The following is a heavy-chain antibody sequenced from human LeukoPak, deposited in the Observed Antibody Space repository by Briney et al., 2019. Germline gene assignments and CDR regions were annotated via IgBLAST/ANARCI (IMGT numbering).Heavy chain of an antibody. CDR1: GFTFSSCG. V-gene: IGHV3-33*01. CDR2: ICSDGSHI. D-gene: IGHD6-19*01. CDR3: ASERAVDWISDY. J-gene: IGHJ4*02. Sequence: GGSLRLPCVASGFTFSSCGMHWVRQAPGKGLEWVAVICSDGSHIYYAHSVRGRFTISRDNSKNTLYLQMNSARDDDTGVYYSASERAVDWISDYWGQGTLVTVSS.